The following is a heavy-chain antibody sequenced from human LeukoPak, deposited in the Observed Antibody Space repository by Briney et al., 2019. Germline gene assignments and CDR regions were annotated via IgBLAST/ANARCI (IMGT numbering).Heavy chain of an antibody. J-gene: IGHJ5*02. CDR3: AKVRDLDTVLGRFDN. D-gene: IGHD5-18*01. Sequence: GGSLRLSCAASGFTFSSYAMSRVRQAPGKGLEWVSVISGNGGRTYYADSVKGRFTISRDNSKNTLYLQMNSLRAEDTAVYCCAKVRDLDTVLGRFDNWGQGTLVTVST. V-gene: IGHV3-23*01. CDR2: ISGNGGRT. CDR1: GFTFSSYA.